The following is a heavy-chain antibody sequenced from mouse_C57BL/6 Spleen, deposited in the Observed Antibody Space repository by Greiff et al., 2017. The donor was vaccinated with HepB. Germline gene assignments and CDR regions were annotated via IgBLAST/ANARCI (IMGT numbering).Heavy chain of an antibody. Sequence: EVQLVESVAELVRPGASVKLSCTASGFNIKNTYMHWVKQRPEQGLEWIGRIDPANGNTKYAPKFQGKATITADTSSNTAYLQLSSLTSEDTAIYYCASGYYGSSYAMDYWGQGTSVTVSS. CDR1: GFNIKNTY. CDR2: IDPANGNT. D-gene: IGHD1-1*01. CDR3: ASGYYGSSYAMDY. V-gene: IGHV14-3*01. J-gene: IGHJ4*01.